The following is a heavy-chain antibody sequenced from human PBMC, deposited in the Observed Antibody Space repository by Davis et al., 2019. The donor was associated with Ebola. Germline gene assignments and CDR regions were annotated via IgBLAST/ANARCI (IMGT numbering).Heavy chain of an antibody. D-gene: IGHD2-21*01. CDR1: GCIFSSYA. V-gene: IGHV1-18*01. J-gene: IGHJ5*02. Sequence: ASVTVSCKASGCIFSSYAIRWVRQAPGQGLEWMGWISAYNGNTNYAQKFYGRVTMTTDTSTSTAYMELGSLRSDDTAVYYCAHLFAVVGVGVWFDPWGQGTLVTVSS. CDR3: AHLFAVVGVGVWFDP. CDR2: ISAYNGNT.